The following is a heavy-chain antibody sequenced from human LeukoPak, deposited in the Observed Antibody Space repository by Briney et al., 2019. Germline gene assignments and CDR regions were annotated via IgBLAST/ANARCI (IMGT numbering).Heavy chain of an antibody. D-gene: IGHD3-22*01. CDR2: ISSSSSYI. J-gene: IGHJ4*02. CDR3: ARGRPGKISMIVVITPPAFDY. Sequence: GGSLRLSCAASGFTFSSYSMNWVRQAPGKGLEWVSSISSSSSYIYYADSVKGRFTISRDNAKNSLYLQMNSLRAEETAVYYCARGRPGKISMIVVITPPAFDYWGQGTLVTVSS. V-gene: IGHV3-21*01. CDR1: GFTFSSYS.